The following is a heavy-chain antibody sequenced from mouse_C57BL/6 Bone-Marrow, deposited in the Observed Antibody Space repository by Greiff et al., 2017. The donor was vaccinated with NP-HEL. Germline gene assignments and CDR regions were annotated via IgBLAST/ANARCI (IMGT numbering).Heavy chain of an antibody. V-gene: IGHV1-80*01. J-gene: IGHJ4*01. CDR1: GYAFSSYW. Sequence: QVQLKESGAELVKPGASAKISCKASGYAFSSYWMNWVKERPGKGLEWIGQIYPGDGDTKYNGKFKGKATLTADKSSSTAYMQVSSLTSEDSAVYFCARGDYGSSRFGYAMDYWGQGTSVTVSS. CDR3: ARGDYGSSRFGYAMDY. D-gene: IGHD1-1*01. CDR2: IYPGDGDT.